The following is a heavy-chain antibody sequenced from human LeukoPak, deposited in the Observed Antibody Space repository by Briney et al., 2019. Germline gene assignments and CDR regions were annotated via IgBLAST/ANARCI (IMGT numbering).Heavy chain of an antibody. Sequence: SQTLSLTFTVSGGSISSGSYYWSWIRQPAGKGLEWIGRIYTSGSTNYNPSLKSRVTISVDTSKNQFSLKLSSVTAADTAVYYCARGLGITMVRGVMGGPFDPWGQGTLVTVSS. V-gene: IGHV4-61*02. CDR1: GGSISSGSYY. CDR3: ARGLGITMVRGVMGGPFDP. D-gene: IGHD3-10*01. J-gene: IGHJ5*02. CDR2: IYTSGST.